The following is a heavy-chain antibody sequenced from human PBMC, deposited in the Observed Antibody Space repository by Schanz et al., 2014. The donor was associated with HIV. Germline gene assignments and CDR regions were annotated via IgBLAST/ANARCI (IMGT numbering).Heavy chain of an antibody. CDR1: GGTFSSYA. J-gene: IGHJ6*02. D-gene: IGHD6-6*01. CDR2: INPNSGAT. CDR3: AREGTAARQFYYYGMDV. V-gene: IGHV1-2*02. Sequence: QLVQSGPEVKKPGTSVKVSCKASGGTFSSYAISWVRQAPGQGLEWMGWINPNSGATDSAQKFQGRVTMTRDTSISTAFMELSSLRSDDTAVYYCAREGTAARQFYYYGMDVWGQGTTVTVSS.